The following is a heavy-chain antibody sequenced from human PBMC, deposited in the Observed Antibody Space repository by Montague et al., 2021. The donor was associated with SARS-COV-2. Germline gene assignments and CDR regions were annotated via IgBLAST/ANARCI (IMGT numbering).Heavy chain of an antibody. CDR1: GFSPSTSGMC. J-gene: IGHJ4*02. Sequence: PALVKPIQTLTLTCTFSGFSPSTSGMCVSWIRQPPGKALEWLARIDWDDDKYYSTSLKTRLTISKDTSKNQVVLTMTNMDPVDTATYYCARTYYGGRPFDYWGQGTLVTVSS. D-gene: IGHD4-23*01. CDR3: ARTYYGGRPFDY. V-gene: IGHV2-70*11. CDR2: IDWDDDK.